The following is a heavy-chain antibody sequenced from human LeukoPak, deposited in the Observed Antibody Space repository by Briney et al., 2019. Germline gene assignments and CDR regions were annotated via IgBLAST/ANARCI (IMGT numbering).Heavy chain of an antibody. CDR1: GDSFTSVTDY. Sequence: SETLSLTCTVSGDSFTSVTDYWASIRQPLGKGLEWIASGGYTEDTYYNPSLDSRVAIAAAMSKNMISLKLASLTGADTAVYYCAGERGEEYSSGWYKTNFFYNWGQGIRVTVSS. V-gene: IGHV4-39*07. CDR2: GGYTEDT. J-gene: IGHJ4*02. D-gene: IGHD6-19*01. CDR3: AGERGEEYSSGWYKTNFFYN.